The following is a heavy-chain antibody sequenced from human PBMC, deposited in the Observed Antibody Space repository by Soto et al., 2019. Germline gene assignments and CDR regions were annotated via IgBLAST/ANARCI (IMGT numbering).Heavy chain of an antibody. CDR2: ISARGGSS. J-gene: IGHJ4*02. D-gene: IGHD4-4*01. V-gene: IGHV3-23*01. CDR3: AKGSIEYSASVDN. Sequence: DVQLLESGGGLVKPGGSLRLSCAASGFSFSSYAMVWVRQAPGKGLEWVSVISARGGSSYFAASVKGRFTISRDNSKNVLSLEMNSLRAEDTAIYFCAKGSIEYSASVDNWGQGTLVLVSS. CDR1: GFSFSSYA.